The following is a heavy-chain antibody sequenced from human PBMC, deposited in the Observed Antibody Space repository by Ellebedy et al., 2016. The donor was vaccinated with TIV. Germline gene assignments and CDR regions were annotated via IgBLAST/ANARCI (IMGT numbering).Heavy chain of an antibody. CDR2: IYTSGST. J-gene: IGHJ4*02. CDR3: ARSDIRLGSGTPGVFDY. V-gene: IGHV4-4*07. Sequence: MPSETLSLTCTVSGGSISSYYWSWIRQPAGKGLEWIGRIYTSGSTNYNPSLKSRVTMSVDTSKNQFSLKLSSVTAADTAVYYCARSDIRLGSGTPGVFDYWGQGTLVTVSS. D-gene: IGHD2-2*01. CDR1: GGSISSYY.